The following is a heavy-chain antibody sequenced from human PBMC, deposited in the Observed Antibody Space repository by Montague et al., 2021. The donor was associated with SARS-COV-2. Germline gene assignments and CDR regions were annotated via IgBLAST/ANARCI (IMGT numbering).Heavy chain of an antibody. Sequence: SLRLSCAASGFTFSNYEMSWVRQAPGKGLEWLSYIRSSGSTIYYXDSVKGRFTISRDNAKNSLYLQMSSLRAEDTAVYYCARDTPYYYGSGSYYEPRRVFDYWGQGTLVTVSS. J-gene: IGHJ4*02. D-gene: IGHD3-10*01. CDR1: GFTFSNYE. V-gene: IGHV3-48*03. CDR3: ARDTPYYYGSGSYYEPRRVFDY. CDR2: IRSSGSTI.